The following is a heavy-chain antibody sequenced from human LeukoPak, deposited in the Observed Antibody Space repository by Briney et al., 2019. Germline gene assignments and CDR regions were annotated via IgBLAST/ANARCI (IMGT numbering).Heavy chain of an antibody. Sequence: GGSLRLSCTASGFTFGDYAMSWFRRAPGKGLEWVGFIRSKAYGGTTEYAASVKGRFTISRDDSKSIAYLQMNSLKTEDTAVYYCTRNPEYSSSWDYWGQGTLVTVSS. D-gene: IGHD6-6*01. CDR1: GFTFGDYA. CDR3: TRNPEYSSSWDY. CDR2: IRSKAYGGTT. V-gene: IGHV3-49*03. J-gene: IGHJ4*02.